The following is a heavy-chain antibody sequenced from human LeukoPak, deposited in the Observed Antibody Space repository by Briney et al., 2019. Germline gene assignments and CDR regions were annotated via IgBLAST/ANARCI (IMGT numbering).Heavy chain of an antibody. CDR1: GYTFTGYY. CDR3: ARGPAFWELLFDY. CDR2: INPNSGGT. J-gene: IGHJ4*02. V-gene: IGHV1-2*06. Sequence: ASVKVSCKASGYTFTGYYIHWVRQAPGQGLEWMGHINPNSGGTNYAQKFQGRVTMTRDTSISTAYMELSRLRSDDTAVYYCARGPAFWELLFDYWGQGTLVTVSS. D-gene: IGHD1-26*01.